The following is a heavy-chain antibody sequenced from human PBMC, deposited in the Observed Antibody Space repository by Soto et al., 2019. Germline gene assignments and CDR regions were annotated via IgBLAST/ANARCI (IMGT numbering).Heavy chain of an antibody. Sequence: PGGSLRLSCAASGFTFSSYAMSWVRQAPGKGLEWVSAISGSGGSTYYADSVKGRFTISRDNSKNTLYLQMNSLRAEDTAVYYCAKAPVTRRSSWPNFDYWGQGTLVTVSS. CDR2: ISGSGGST. J-gene: IGHJ4*02. V-gene: IGHV3-23*01. D-gene: IGHD6-13*01. CDR3: AKAPVTRRSSWPNFDY. CDR1: GFTFSSYA.